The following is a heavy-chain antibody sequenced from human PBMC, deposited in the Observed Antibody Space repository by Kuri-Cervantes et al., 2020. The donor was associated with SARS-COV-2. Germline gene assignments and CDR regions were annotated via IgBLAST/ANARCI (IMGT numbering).Heavy chain of an antibody. CDR2: IKEDGSEK. J-gene: IGHJ4*02. CDR3: ASTTWGYSSGWYNFDC. V-gene: IGHV3-7*01. Sequence: GESLKISCAGSGFTFSNYWMSWVRQAPGKGLEWVANIKEDGSEKYYVDSVKGRFTISRDNAKNTVYLQMNSLRAEDTAVYYCASTTWGYSSGWYNFDCWGQGTLVTVSS. CDR1: GFTFSNYW. D-gene: IGHD6-19*01.